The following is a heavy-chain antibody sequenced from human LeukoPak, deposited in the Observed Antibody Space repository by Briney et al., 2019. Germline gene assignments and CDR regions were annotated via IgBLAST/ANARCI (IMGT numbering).Heavy chain of an antibody. J-gene: IGHJ4*02. V-gene: IGHV3-21*01. CDR2: VNTVSSYI. Sequence: GGSLRLSCVASGFTFSDYSMNWVRQAPGKGLEWVASVNTVSSYIYYADSMRGRFTISRDNAKNSLFLQMNSLRAEDTAVYYCARLRRNSGRSDFFYYYDHWGQGTLVTVSS. CDR3: ARLRRNSGRSDFFYYYDH. CDR1: GFTFSDYS. D-gene: IGHD2-15*01.